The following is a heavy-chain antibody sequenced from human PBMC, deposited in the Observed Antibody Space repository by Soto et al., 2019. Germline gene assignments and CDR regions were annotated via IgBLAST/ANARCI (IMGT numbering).Heavy chain of an antibody. CDR3: ATGPLFITMVRGVIPTDYYMDV. CDR2: FDPEDGET. V-gene: IGHV1-24*01. Sequence: GASVKVSCKVSGYTLTELSMHWVRQAPGKGLEWMGGFDPEDGETIYAQKFQGRVTMTEDTSTDTAYMELSSLRSEDTAVYYCATGPLFITMVRGVIPTDYYMDVWGKGTTVTVSS. D-gene: IGHD3-10*01. CDR1: GYTLTELS. J-gene: IGHJ6*03.